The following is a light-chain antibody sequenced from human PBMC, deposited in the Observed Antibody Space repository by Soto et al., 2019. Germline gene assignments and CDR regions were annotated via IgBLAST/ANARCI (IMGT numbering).Light chain of an antibody. Sequence: EIVMTQSPATLSVSPGERATLSCRASQSVTSNLAWYQQKPGRAPRLLIYGASTRATGIPARFSGSGSGTEFTLTISSLQSEDFARYYCQHYFPWPYPLGQGTKLEIK. CDR3: QHYFPWPYP. CDR2: GAS. CDR1: QSVTSN. V-gene: IGKV3-15*01. J-gene: IGKJ2*01.